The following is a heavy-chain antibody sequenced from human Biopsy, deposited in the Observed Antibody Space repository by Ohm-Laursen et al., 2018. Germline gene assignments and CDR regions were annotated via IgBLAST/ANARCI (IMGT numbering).Heavy chain of an antibody. Sequence: SETLSLTCTVSGGSIRSDYWSWIRQTPGKGLEWIGYIYYSGSTNYNPSLKSRVTISVDTSKNQFSLRLNSVTAADTAVYYCARATNSTGWPYHYFYGMDVWGQGTTVTVSS. CDR1: GGSIRSDY. CDR2: IYYSGST. CDR3: ARATNSTGWPYHYFYGMDV. V-gene: IGHV4-59*01. J-gene: IGHJ6*02. D-gene: IGHD2/OR15-2a*01.